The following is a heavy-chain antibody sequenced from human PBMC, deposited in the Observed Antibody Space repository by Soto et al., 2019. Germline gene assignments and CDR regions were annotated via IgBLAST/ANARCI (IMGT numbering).Heavy chain of an antibody. D-gene: IGHD4-17*01. J-gene: IGHJ4*02. CDR1: GGSISSGGYY. CDR2: IYYSGST. CDR3: ARDRSRYDYGDYFDY. V-gene: IGHV4-31*03. Sequence: PSETLSLTCTVSGGSISSGGYYWSWIRQHPGKGLAWIGYIYYSGSTYYNPSLKSRVTISVDTSKNQFSLKLSSVTAADTAVYYCARDRSRYDYGDYFDYWGQGTLVTVSS.